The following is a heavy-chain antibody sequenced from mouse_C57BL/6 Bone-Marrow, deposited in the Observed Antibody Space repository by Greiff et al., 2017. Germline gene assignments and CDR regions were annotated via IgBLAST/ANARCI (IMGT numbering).Heavy chain of an antibody. CDR1: GYTFTDYY. CDR3: ARRERGGFDY. J-gene: IGHJ2*01. CDR2: IYPGSGNT. Sequence: VQLQQSGAELVRPGASVKLSCKASGYTFTDYYINWVKQRPGQGLEWIARIYPGSGNTYYNEKFKGKATLTAEKSSSTAYMQLSSLTSEDTAVYFCARRERGGFDYWGQGTTLTVSS. V-gene: IGHV1-76*01.